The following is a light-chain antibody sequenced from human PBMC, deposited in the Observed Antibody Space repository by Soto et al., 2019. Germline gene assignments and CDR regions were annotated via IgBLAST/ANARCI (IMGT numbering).Light chain of an antibody. CDR3: SSHSSSSTLVV. V-gene: IGLV2-14*03. J-gene: IGLJ2*01. Sequence: QSVLTQPASMSGSPGQSITISCTGTSSDVGGYNYVSWYRQHPGKAPKLMIYDVNNRPSGVSNRFSGSKSGNTASLTISGLQDEDEADYYCSSHSSSSTLVVFGGGTQLTVL. CDR1: SSDVGGYNY. CDR2: DVN.